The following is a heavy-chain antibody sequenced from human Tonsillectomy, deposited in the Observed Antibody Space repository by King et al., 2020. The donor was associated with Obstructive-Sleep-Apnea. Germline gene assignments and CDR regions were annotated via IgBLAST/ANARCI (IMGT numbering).Heavy chain of an antibody. V-gene: IGHV5-51*01. CDR2: IYPGDSDT. D-gene: IGHD2-2*01. CDR3: ARIRYCSSSSGEREGLGSFDI. Sequence: QLEQSGAEVKKPGESLKISCKGSGYSFTSYWIGWVRQMPGKGLEWMGIIYPGDSDTRYSPSFQGQVTISADKPISTAYLQWSSLKASDTAMYYCARIRYCSSSSGEREGLGSFDIWGQGTMVTVSS. J-gene: IGHJ3*02. CDR1: GYSFTSYW.